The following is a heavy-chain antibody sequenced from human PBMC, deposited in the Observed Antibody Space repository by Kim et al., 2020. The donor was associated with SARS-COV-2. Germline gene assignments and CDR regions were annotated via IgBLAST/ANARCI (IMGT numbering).Heavy chain of an antibody. J-gene: IGHJ4*02. Sequence: ADSDKSRFTMSKDNSKNKLFLQMNSLRAEDTAVYYCAREGDTSMAVDYWGQGTLVTVSS. D-gene: IGHD5-18*01. V-gene: IGHV3-30*01. CDR3: AREGDTSMAVDY.